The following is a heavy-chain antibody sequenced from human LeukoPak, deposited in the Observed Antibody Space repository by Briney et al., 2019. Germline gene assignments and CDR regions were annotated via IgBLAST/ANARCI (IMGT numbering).Heavy chain of an antibody. Sequence: PGGSLRLSCAASGFTFSSYAMSWVRQAPGKGLEWVSVIYSGGSTYYADSVKGRFTISRDNSKNTLYLRMNSLRAEDTAVYYCAGGCGGDCLYYFDYWGQGTLVTVSS. CDR1: GFTFSSYA. D-gene: IGHD2-21*02. CDR3: AGGCGGDCLYYFDY. V-gene: IGHV3-53*01. CDR2: IYSGGST. J-gene: IGHJ4*02.